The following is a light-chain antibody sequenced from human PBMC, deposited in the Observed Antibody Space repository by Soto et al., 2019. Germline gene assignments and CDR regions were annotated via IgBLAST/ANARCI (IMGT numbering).Light chain of an antibody. CDR2: GNS. Sequence: QPVLTQPPSASGAPGQRVTLSCAGGSSNVGFNAVNWYQQIPGAAPKLLMHGNSQRPSGVPDRFSGSKSGTSASLAIIGLRTEDAAHYYCAAWDDSLRGVVFGGGTKLTVL. J-gene: IGLJ3*02. CDR3: AAWDDSLRGVV. CDR1: SSNVGFNA. V-gene: IGLV1-47*02.